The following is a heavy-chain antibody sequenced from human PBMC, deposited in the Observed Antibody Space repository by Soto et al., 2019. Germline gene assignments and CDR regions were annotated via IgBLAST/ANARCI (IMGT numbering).Heavy chain of an antibody. V-gene: IGHV3-7*01. CDR3: ARGYDFWSGYYFDY. Sequence: EVQLVESGGGLVQPGGSPRLSCAASGFTFSSYWMSWVRQAPGKGLEWVANIKQDGSEKYYVDSVKGRFTISRDNAKNSLYLQMNSLRAEDTAVYYCARGYDFWSGYYFDYWGQGTLVTVSS. J-gene: IGHJ4*02. D-gene: IGHD3-3*01. CDR1: GFTFSSYW. CDR2: IKQDGSEK.